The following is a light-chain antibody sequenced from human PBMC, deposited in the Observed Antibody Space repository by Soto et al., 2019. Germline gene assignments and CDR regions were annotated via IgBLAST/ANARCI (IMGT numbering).Light chain of an antibody. CDR3: HRYNSSIT. CDR2: DAS. J-gene: IGKJ3*01. Sequence: DIQMTQSPSTLSASVGDRVTITCRASQSISSWLAWYQQKPGKAPKLLIYDASSLESGVPARFSGSGSGTEFALTISIQQPDYCAAYYSHRYNSSITFGPGTKVDIK. V-gene: IGKV1-5*01. CDR1: QSISSW.